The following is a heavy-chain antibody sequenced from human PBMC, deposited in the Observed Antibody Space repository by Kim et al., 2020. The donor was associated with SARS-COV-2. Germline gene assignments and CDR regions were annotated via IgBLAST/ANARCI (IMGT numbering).Heavy chain of an antibody. D-gene: IGHD6-13*01. CDR3: ARDSESSSWHYYYYYGMDV. J-gene: IGHJ6*02. Sequence: ASVKVSCKASGYTFTSYAMHWVRQAPGQRLEWMGWINAGNGNTKYSQKFQGRVTITRDTSASTAYMELSSLRSEDTAVYYCARDSESSSWHYYYYYGMDVWGQGTTVTVSS. V-gene: IGHV1-3*01. CDR2: INAGNGNT. CDR1: GYTFTSYA.